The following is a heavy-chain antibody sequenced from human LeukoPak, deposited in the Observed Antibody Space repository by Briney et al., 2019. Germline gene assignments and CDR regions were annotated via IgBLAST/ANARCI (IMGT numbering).Heavy chain of an antibody. CDR3: ARGGPWYYFDY. CDR2: IIPILGIA. D-gene: IGHD2-8*01. Sequence: ASVKVSCKASGYTFTGYYMHWVRQAPGQGLEWMGRIIPILGIANYAQKFQGRVTITADKSTSTAYMELSSLRSEDTAVYYCARGGPWYYFDYWGQGTLVTVSS. V-gene: IGHV1-69*04. J-gene: IGHJ4*02. CDR1: GYTFTGYY.